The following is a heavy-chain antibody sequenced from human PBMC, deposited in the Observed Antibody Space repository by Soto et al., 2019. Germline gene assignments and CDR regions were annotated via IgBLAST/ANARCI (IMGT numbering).Heavy chain of an antibody. J-gene: IGHJ4*02. CDR1: GFTLSSYA. Sequence: PGGSLRLSCAASGFTLSSYAMSWVRQAPGKGLEWVSAISGSGGSTYYADSVKGRFTISRHNSKNTLYLQMNSLRAEDTAVYYCAKDAMIVVETPYWGQGTLVTVSS. CDR2: ISGSGGST. CDR3: AKDAMIVVETPY. V-gene: IGHV3-23*01. D-gene: IGHD3-22*01.